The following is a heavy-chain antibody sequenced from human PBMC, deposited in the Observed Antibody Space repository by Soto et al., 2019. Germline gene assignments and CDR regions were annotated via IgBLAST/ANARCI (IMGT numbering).Heavy chain of an antibody. D-gene: IGHD6-6*01. Sequence: ASVKVSCKASGYTFTGYYMHWVRQAPGQGLEWMGWINPNSGGTNYAQKFQGWVTMTRDTSISTAYMELSRLRSDDTAVYYCARGVSSRSSSHYYYGMDVWGQGTTVTV. V-gene: IGHV1-2*04. J-gene: IGHJ6*02. CDR3: ARGVSSRSSSHYYYGMDV. CDR1: GYTFTGYY. CDR2: INPNSGGT.